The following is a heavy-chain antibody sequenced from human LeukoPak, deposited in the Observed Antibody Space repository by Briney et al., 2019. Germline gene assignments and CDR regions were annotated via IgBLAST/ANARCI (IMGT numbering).Heavy chain of an antibody. V-gene: IGHV4-34*01. Sequence: SETLSLTCAVYGGSFSGYYWSWIRQPPGKGLEWIGEINHSGSTNYNPSLKSRVTISVDTSKNQFSLKLSSVTAADTAVYYCARYPYYYYGMDVWSQGTTVTVSS. CDR1: GGSFSGYY. J-gene: IGHJ6*02. CDR2: INHSGST. CDR3: ARYPYYYYGMDV.